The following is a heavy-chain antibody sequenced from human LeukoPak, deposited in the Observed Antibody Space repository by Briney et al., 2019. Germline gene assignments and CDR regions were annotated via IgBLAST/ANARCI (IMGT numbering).Heavy chain of an antibody. V-gene: IGHV4-4*09. CDR3: ARGYFDSSGSSNPFDY. Sequence: SETLSLTCTVSGDSISGYYWSWIRQTPGKGLEWIGCVHSSGSTNYNPSLESRVTISVDTSKNQFSLRLTSVTAADTAVYFCARGYFDSSGSSNPFDYWGQGALVTVSS. CDR2: VHSSGST. D-gene: IGHD3-22*01. J-gene: IGHJ4*02. CDR1: GDSISGYY.